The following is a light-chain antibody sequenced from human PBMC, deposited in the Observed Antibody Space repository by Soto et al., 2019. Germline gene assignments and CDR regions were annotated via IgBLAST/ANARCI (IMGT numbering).Light chain of an antibody. CDR1: TSDVGGYNY. Sequence: QSALTQPASVSGSPGQSITISCTGTTSDVGGYNYVSWYQQHPGKVPKLMIYDVSNRPSGVSNRFSGSKSGNTASLTISGLQAEDEADYYCSSYTTSPLSYVLGTGTKV. CDR2: DVS. V-gene: IGLV2-14*01. J-gene: IGLJ1*01. CDR3: SSYTTSPLSYV.